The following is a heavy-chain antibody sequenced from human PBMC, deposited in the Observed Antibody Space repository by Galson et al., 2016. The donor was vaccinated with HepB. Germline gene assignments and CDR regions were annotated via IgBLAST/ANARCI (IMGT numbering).Heavy chain of an antibody. J-gene: IGHJ4*02. CDR3: ARQRRGGPSDY. V-gene: IGHV4-4*02. Sequence: SETLSLTCAVSGASISSSDWWSWVPQPPGQGLEWIGQILHSGRVNCTPSLGSRVTISVDRSNNHFSLRLTSVTAADTALYYCARQRRGGPSDYWGQGTLVIVSS. CDR2: ILHSGRV. CDR1: GASISSSDW. D-gene: IGHD5-24*01.